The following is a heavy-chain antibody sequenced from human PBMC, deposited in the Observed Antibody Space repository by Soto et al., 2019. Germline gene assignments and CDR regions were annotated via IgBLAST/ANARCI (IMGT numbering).Heavy chain of an antibody. V-gene: IGHV1-8*02. D-gene: IGHD2-15*01. Sequence: ASVKVSCKASGYTFTSYDINWVRQATGQGLEWMGWMNPNSGNTGYAQKFQGRVTMTRNTSISTAYMELSSLRSEDTAVYYCARAGYCSGGSCYVGRAYWGQGTLVTVSS. J-gene: IGHJ4*02. CDR3: ARAGYCSGGSCYVGRAY. CDR2: MNPNSGNT. CDR1: GYTFTSYD.